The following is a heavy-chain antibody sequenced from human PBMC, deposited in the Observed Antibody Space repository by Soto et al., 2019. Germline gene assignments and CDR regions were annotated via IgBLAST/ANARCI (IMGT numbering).Heavy chain of an antibody. CDR1: GFSLSTSGMC. Sequence: SGPTLVNPTQTLTLTCTFSGFSLSTSGMCVSWIRQPPGKALEWLARIDWDDDKYYSTSLKTRLTISKDTSKDQVVLTMTNMDPVDTATYYCARIGYYYDSSGYPYYYGMDVWGQGTTVTVSS. J-gene: IGHJ6*02. V-gene: IGHV2-70*11. D-gene: IGHD3-22*01. CDR3: ARIGYYYDSSGYPYYYGMDV. CDR2: IDWDDDK.